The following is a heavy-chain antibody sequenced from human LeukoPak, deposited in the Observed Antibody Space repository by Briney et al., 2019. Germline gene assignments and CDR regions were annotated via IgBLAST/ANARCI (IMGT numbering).Heavy chain of an antibody. CDR3: ARAQGGAAAGYYYYGLDV. Sequence: ASVKVSFKASGYTFTIYYIHWVRQAPGQGLEWMGWVNPYSGATNYAQKFQGRVTMARDTSISRAYMELSSLTSDDTAVYYCARAQGGAAAGYYYYGLDVWGQGTTVTVSS. J-gene: IGHJ6*02. V-gene: IGHV1-2*02. D-gene: IGHD6-13*01. CDR2: VNPYSGAT. CDR1: GYTFTIYY.